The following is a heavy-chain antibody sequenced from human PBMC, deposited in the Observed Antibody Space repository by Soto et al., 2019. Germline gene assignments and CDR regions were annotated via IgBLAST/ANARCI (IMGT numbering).Heavy chain of an antibody. D-gene: IGHD3-10*01. CDR1: GGSFSNFA. CDR3: ARDSGGYGAPAFDI. V-gene: IGHV1-69*12. CDR2: IIPIFGTS. J-gene: IGHJ3*02. Sequence: QVQLVQSEAEVKKPGSSMKVSCKASGGSFSNFAISWVRQAPGQGLEWMGGIIPIFGTSNSAQKFQGRASLTADESTNTAYLELNSLRSEDTAVYYCARDSGGYGAPAFDIGGQGTMVTVSA.